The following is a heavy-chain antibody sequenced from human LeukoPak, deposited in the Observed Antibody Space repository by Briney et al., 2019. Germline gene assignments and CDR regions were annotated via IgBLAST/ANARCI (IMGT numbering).Heavy chain of an antibody. CDR2: INHSGST. D-gene: IGHD2-2*01. CDR3: ARGPINCSSTSGSNNWFDP. Sequence: SETLSLTCAVYGGSFSGYYWSWIRQPPGKGLEWIGEINHSGSTNYNPSLKSRVTISVDTSKNQFSLKLSSVTAADTAVYYCARGPINCSSTSGSNNWFDPWGQGTLVTVSS. J-gene: IGHJ5*02. CDR1: GGSFSGYY. V-gene: IGHV4-34*01.